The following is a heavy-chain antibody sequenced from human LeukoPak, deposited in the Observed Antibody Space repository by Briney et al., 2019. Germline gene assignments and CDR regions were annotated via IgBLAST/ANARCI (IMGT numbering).Heavy chain of an antibody. Sequence: GASVKVSCKASGYTFTSYGISWVRQAPGQGLEWMGWISAYNGNTNYAQKLQGRVTMTTDTSTSTAYTELRSLRSDDTAVYYCARDRLLRFLEWLPSPYYFDYWGQGTLVTVSS. CDR1: GYTFTSYG. J-gene: IGHJ4*02. CDR2: ISAYNGNT. V-gene: IGHV1-18*01. CDR3: ARDRLLRFLEWLPSPYYFDY. D-gene: IGHD3-3*01.